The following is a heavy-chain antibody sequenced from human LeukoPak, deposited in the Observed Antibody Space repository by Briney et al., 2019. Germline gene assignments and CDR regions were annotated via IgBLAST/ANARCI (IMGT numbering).Heavy chain of an antibody. Sequence: ASVKVSCKASGYTFTSYGISWVRQAPGQGLEWMGWISASNGNTNYAQKLQGRVTMTTDTSTSTAYMELRSLRSDDTAVYYCATWTTVVTNFDYWGQGTLVTVSS. CDR3: ATWTTVVTNFDY. D-gene: IGHD4-23*01. J-gene: IGHJ4*02. V-gene: IGHV1-18*01. CDR1: GYTFTSYG. CDR2: ISASNGNT.